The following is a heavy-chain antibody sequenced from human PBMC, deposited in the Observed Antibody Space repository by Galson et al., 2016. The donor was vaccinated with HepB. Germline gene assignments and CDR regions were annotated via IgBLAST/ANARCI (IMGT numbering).Heavy chain of an antibody. CDR3: AKGQVGATPGDH. D-gene: IGHD1-26*01. J-gene: IGHJ4*02. V-gene: IGHV3-23*01. CDR1: GFTFNNAW. Sequence: SLRLSCAASGFTFNNAWMNWVRQAPGKGLEWVSAISITDGRAYYADSVKGRFTISRDNSKNTLYLQMNNLRADDTAVYYCAKGQVGATPGDHWGQGTLVTVSS. CDR2: ISITDGRA.